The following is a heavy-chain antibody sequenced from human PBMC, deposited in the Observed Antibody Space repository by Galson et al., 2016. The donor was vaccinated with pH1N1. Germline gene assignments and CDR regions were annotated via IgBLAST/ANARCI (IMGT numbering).Heavy chain of an antibody. CDR1: GYTFTTYW. CDR3: ARQYDFGDYRGDAFDI. CDR2: VNPGGSSI. D-gene: IGHD4-17*01. V-gene: IGHV5-51*03. Sequence: QSGAEVKKPGESLKISCKASGYTFTTYWIAWVRQVPGKGLEWVGVVNPGGSSIRYSPPFQGQVTISSDKSISTAYLQWISLTASDSATYYCARQYDFGDYRGDAFDIWGQGTMVIVSS. J-gene: IGHJ3*02.